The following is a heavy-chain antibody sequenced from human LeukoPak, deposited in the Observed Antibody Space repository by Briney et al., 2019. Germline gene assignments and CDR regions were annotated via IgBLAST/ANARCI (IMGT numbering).Heavy chain of an antibody. D-gene: IGHD4-17*01. CDR3: ARDHGDYDAFDI. V-gene: IGHV3-9*01. J-gene: IGHJ3*02. CDR1: GFTFDDYA. CDR2: ISWNSGSI. Sequence: PGGSLRLSCAASGFTFDDYAMHWVRQTPGKGLEWVSGISWNSGSIGYADSVKGRFTISRDNAKNSLYLQMNSLRAEDTAVYYCARDHGDYDAFDIWGQGTMVTVSS.